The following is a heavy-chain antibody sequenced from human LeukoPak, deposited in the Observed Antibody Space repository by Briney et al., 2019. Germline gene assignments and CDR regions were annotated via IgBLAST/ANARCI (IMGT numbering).Heavy chain of an antibody. V-gene: IGHV3-66*02. D-gene: IGHD1-1*01. CDR1: GFTVSSTY. Sequence: AGGSLRLSCAASGFTVSSTYMSWVRQAPGKGLQWVSVIYSGGSTYYTDSVKGRFTISRNNSKNTLYLQMNSLRVEDTAVYYCARGYNGDYWGKGTLVTVSS. J-gene: IGHJ4*02. CDR2: IYSGGST. CDR3: ARGYNGDY.